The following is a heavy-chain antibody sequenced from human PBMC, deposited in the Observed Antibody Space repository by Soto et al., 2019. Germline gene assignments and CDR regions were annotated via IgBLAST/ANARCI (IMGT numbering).Heavy chain of an antibody. CDR2: IYYTGST. J-gene: IGHJ6*02. CDR3: ASAPPAPSPRWDV. V-gene: IGHV4-30-2*01. CDR1: GGSMSRGGQS. Sequence: KTSETLSLTCAVSGGSMSRGGQSWSWMRQAPGKGLEWLGFIYYTGSTYYNPSLKSRVTLSVDRSKNQFSLNLTSVTAAYTAMYFCASAPPAPSPRWDVWGQGTTVTVSS.